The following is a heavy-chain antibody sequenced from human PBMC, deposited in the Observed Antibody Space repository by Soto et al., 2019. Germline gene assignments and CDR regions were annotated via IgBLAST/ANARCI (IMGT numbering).Heavy chain of an antibody. CDR1: GGTFSSYA. J-gene: IGHJ4*02. CDR2: IIPIFGTA. CDR3: ARGLYGDYTVRFDY. Sequence: EASVKVSCKASGGTFSSYAISWVRQAPGQGLEWMGGIIPIFGTANYAQKFQGRVTITADESTSTAYMELSSLRSEDTAVYYCARGLYGDYTVRFDYWGQGTLVTVSS. V-gene: IGHV1-69*13. D-gene: IGHD4-17*01.